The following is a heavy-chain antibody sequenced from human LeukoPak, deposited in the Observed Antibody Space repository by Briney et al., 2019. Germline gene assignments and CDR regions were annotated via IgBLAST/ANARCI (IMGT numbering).Heavy chain of an antibody. Sequence: GGSLRLSCAASGFTVSSNYMSWVRQAPGKGLEWVSVIYSGGSTYYADSVKGRFTISRDNSKNTLYLQMNSLRAEDTAVYYCARGQQLVTYYYYGMDVWGQGTTVTVSS. CDR1: GFTVSSNY. V-gene: IGHV3-53*01. CDR3: ARGQQLVTYYYYGMDV. CDR2: IYSGGST. D-gene: IGHD6-13*01. J-gene: IGHJ6*02.